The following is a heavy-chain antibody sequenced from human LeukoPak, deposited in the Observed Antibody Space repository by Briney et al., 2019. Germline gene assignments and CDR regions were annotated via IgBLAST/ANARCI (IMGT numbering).Heavy chain of an antibody. D-gene: IGHD3-10*01. CDR1: GFTFSSYA. J-gene: IGHJ4*02. CDR2: ISYDGSNK. CDR3: ARGGDYYGSGSYAFDY. Sequence: PGGSLRLSCAASGFTFSSYAMHWVRQAPGKGLEWVAVISYDGSNKYYADSVKGRFTISRDNSKNTLYLQMNSLRAEDTAVYYCARGGDYYGSGSYAFDYRGQGTLVTVSS. V-gene: IGHV3-30*04.